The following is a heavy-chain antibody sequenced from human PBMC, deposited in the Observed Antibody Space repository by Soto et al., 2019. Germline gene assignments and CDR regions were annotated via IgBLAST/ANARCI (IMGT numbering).Heavy chain of an antibody. J-gene: IGHJ4*02. D-gene: IGHD3-16*01. V-gene: IGHV3-30*03. CDR1: GLTFANYG. CDR2: ISYNGRNK. Sequence: AGGSLRLSCVASGLTFANYGMHWVRQAPGKGLEWVAVISYNGRNKHYVDSVKGRFTISRDNSQDTLYLQMDSLRPDDTAVYYCARQAKIGDRSQFYFDSWGQGTLVTVSS. CDR3: ARQAKIGDRSQFYFDS.